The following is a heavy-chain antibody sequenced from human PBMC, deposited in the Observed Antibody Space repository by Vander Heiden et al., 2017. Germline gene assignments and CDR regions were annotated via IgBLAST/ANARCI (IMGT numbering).Heavy chain of an antibody. V-gene: IGHV3-33*01. CDR2: IWYDGTHA. CDR1: GFIFSNYG. J-gene: IGHJ4*02. CDR3: GRDRGSYFEH. Sequence: QVRLVESGGGVVQPGRSLRLSCVPSGFIFSNYGMHWVRQAPGKGLEWLSFIWYDGTHAYYADSVKGRITVSRDNSKNTLYLQLSSVRVEDTAVYFCGRDRGSYFEHWGQGTPVTVSS.